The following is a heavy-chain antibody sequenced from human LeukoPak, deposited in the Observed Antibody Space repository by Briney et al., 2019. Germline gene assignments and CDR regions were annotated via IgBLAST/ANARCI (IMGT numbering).Heavy chain of an antibody. D-gene: IGHD3-22*01. J-gene: IGHJ6*04. Sequence: GGSLRLSCAVSGFSFSIYAMNWVRQAPGKGLEWVSSISSSSSYIYYADSVKGRFTISRDNAKNSLYLQMNSLRAEDTAVYYCAGLFGGNYDYYYYYGMDVWGKGTTVTVSS. CDR1: GFSFSIYA. CDR2: ISSSSSYI. V-gene: IGHV3-21*01. CDR3: AGLFGGNYDYYYYYGMDV.